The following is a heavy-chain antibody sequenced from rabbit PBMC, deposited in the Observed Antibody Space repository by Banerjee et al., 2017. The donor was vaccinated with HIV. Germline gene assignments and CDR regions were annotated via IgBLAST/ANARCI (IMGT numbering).Heavy chain of an antibody. CDR3: ARGGAAGYGYPNL. D-gene: IGHD6-1*01. CDR1: GFTLSSYW. Sequence: QSLEESGGGLVKPGASLTLTCTASGFTLSSYWMCWVRQAPGKGLEWIGCIYAGSSGGTYYANWAKGRFTISKTSSTTVTLQMTSLTAADTATYFCARGGAAGYGYPNLWGQGTLVTVS. J-gene: IGHJ4*01. V-gene: IGHV1S40*01. CDR2: IYAGSSGGT.